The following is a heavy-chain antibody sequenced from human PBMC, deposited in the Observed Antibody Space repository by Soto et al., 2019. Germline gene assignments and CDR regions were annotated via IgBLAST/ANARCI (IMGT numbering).Heavy chain of an antibody. CDR1: GFTFSSYA. CDR3: ARDFWQQLAPFGY. Sequence: GGSLRLSCAASGFTFSSYAMSWVRQAPGKGLEWVSAISGSGGSTYYADSVKGRFTISRDNSKNTLYLQMNSLRAEDTAVYYCARDFWQQLAPFGYWGQGTLVTVSS. V-gene: IGHV3-23*01. D-gene: IGHD6-13*01. J-gene: IGHJ4*02. CDR2: ISGSGGST.